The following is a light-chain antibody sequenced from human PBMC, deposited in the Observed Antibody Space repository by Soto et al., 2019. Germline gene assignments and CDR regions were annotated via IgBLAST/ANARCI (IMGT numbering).Light chain of an antibody. Sequence: IQLTHSPAARSASVGEGVTINCRTSQSIATYLNWYQQKPGKAPKLLIYAASSLQSGVPSRFSGSGSGTAFTLTITSLRPDDFATYYCQQSYSILWTFGQGTKVDIK. CDR3: QQSYSILWT. V-gene: IGKV1-39*01. CDR2: AAS. J-gene: IGKJ1*01. CDR1: QSIATY.